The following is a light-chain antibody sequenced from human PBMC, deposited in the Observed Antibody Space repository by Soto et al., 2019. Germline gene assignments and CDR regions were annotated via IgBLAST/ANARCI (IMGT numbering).Light chain of an antibody. J-gene: IGKJ5*01. CDR3: QQYGSSLLIT. V-gene: IGKV3-20*01. CDR1: QSVSSSY. CDR2: GAS. Sequence: EIVLTQSPGTLSLSPGERATLSCRASQSVSSSYLAWYQQKPGQAPRLLIYGASSSATGIPDRFSGSGSGTDFTLTISILEPEDFAVYYCQQYGSSLLITFGQGTRLEIK.